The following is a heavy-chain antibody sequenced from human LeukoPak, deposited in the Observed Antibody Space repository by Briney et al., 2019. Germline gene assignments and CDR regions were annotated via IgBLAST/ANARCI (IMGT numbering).Heavy chain of an antibody. Sequence: SETLSLTCTVSGGSVSSGSYYWSWIRQPPGKGLEWIGYIYYSGSTNYNPSLKSRVTISVDTSKNQFSLKLSSVTAADTAVYYCARVAPFYYYGMDVWGQGTTVTVSS. CDR1: GGSVSSGSYY. CDR2: IYYSGST. J-gene: IGHJ6*02. V-gene: IGHV4-61*01. CDR3: ARVAPFYYYGMDV.